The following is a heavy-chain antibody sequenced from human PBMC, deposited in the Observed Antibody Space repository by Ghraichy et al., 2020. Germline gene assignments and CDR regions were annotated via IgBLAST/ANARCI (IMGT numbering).Heavy chain of an antibody. Sequence: ASVKVSCKASGYTFTSYGISWVRQAPGQGLEWMGWISAYNGNTNYAQKLQGRVTMTTDTSTSTAYMELRSLRSDDTAVYYCARRGWAYGGVRRSYFDYWGQGTLVTVSS. J-gene: IGHJ4*02. CDR2: ISAYNGNT. CDR1: GYTFTSYG. CDR3: ARRGWAYGGVRRSYFDY. V-gene: IGHV1-18*01. D-gene: IGHD4-23*01.